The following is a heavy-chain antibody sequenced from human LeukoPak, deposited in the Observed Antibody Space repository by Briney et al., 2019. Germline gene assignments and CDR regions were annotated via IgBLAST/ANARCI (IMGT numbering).Heavy chain of an antibody. Sequence: SVKVSCKASGGTFSSYAISWVRQAPGQGLEWMGGIIPIFGTANYAQKFQGRVTITADESTSTAYMELSSLRSEDTAVYYCAIADTAMVNPLLGYYYGMDVWGQGTTVTVSS. J-gene: IGHJ6*02. CDR3: AIADTAMVNPLLGYYYGMDV. CDR1: GGTFSSYA. CDR2: IIPIFGTA. D-gene: IGHD5-18*01. V-gene: IGHV1-69*13.